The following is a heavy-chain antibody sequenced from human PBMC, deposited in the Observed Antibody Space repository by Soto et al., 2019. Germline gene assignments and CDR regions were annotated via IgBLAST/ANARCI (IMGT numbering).Heavy chain of an antibody. Sequence: GGSLRLSCVASEFTFSSYSINWVRQAPGKGLEWVSYISSDSSTIYYGDSVKGRFTISRDNAKSLLFLQMNSLGDEDTAVYYCARDVSAYDYYNNYGMDVWGQGTTVIVSS. CDR1: EFTFSSYS. CDR2: ISSDSSTI. V-gene: IGHV3-48*02. D-gene: IGHD5-12*01. CDR3: ARDVSAYDYYNNYGMDV. J-gene: IGHJ6*02.